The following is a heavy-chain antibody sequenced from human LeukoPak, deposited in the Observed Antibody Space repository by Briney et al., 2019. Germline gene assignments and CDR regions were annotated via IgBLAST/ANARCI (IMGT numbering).Heavy chain of an antibody. D-gene: IGHD3-3*01. J-gene: IGHJ4*02. CDR2: ISSSGSTI. CDR1: GFTFSSYE. Sequence: GGSLRLSCAASGFTFSSYEMNWVRQAPGKGLEWVSYISSSGSTIYYADSVKGRFTISRDNAKNSLYLQMNSLRAEDTAVYYCARDDWSGYYLYSDYWGQGTLVTVSS. V-gene: IGHV3-48*03. CDR3: ARDDWSGYYLYSDY.